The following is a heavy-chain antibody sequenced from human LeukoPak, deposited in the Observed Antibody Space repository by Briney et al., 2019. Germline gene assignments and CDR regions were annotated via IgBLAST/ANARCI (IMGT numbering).Heavy chain of an antibody. J-gene: IGHJ4*02. CDR1: GFTFSIYS. CDR3: ARELVAVSDTVGDF. Sequence: GGSLRLSCAASGFTFSIYSMNWVRQAPGKGLEWVSSISSSNYINHADSAKGRFTISRDNAKNSLYLQMNSLRAEDTAVYYCARELVAVSDTVGDFWGQGTLVTVSS. V-gene: IGHV3-21*01. CDR2: ISSSNYI. D-gene: IGHD6-19*01.